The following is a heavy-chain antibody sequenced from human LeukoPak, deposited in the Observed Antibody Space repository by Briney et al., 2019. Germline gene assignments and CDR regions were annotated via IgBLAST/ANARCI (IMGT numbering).Heavy chain of an antibody. J-gene: IGHJ1*01. CDR3: AREGPVGTDGF. Sequence: ASVKVSCKASGGSFSSYGISWVRQAPGQGLEWMGGRIPILGTTNLAQKFQGRLTITADESTGTAYMELNGLRVDDTAVYYCAREGPVGTDGFWGQGTLVTVSS. CDR2: RIPILGTT. V-gene: IGHV1-69*13. CDR1: GGSFSSYG. D-gene: IGHD5-24*01.